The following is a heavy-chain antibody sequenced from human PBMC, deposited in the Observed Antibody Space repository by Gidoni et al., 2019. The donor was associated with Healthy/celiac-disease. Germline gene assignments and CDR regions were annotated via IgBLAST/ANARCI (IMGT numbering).Heavy chain of an antibody. Sequence: QVQLVQSGAEVKKPGASVKVHCKASGHTLTGYYLHWVPQAAGQGLEWMGWIHPNSGGTNYEQKFHGWVTMTRDTSISTAYMELSRLRSADTAVYYCARDLSRLVRGVIIEPMGAFDIWGQGTMVTVSS. CDR1: GHTLTGYY. CDR2: IHPNSGGT. D-gene: IGHD3-10*01. V-gene: IGHV1-2*04. J-gene: IGHJ3*02. CDR3: ARDLSRLVRGVIIEPMGAFDI.